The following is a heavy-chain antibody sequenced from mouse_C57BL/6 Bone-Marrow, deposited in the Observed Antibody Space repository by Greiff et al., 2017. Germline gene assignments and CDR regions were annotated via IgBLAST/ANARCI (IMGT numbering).Heavy chain of an antibody. Sequence: QVQLQQSGAELARPGASVKLSCKASGYTFTSYGISWVKQRTGQGLEWIGEIYPRSGNTYYNEKFKGKATLTADKSSSTAYMELRSLTSEDSAVYFCARHFDYYGSSHWYFDVWGTGTTVTVSS. CDR3: ARHFDYYGSSHWYFDV. D-gene: IGHD1-1*01. CDR1: GYTFTSYG. CDR2: IYPRSGNT. J-gene: IGHJ1*03. V-gene: IGHV1-81*01.